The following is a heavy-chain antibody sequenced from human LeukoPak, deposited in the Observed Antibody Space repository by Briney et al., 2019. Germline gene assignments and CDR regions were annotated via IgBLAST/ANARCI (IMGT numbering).Heavy chain of an antibody. V-gene: IGHV3-9*01. CDR3: AKDIAASGLDAFDI. J-gene: IGHJ3*02. CDR2: ITWKGDNM. D-gene: IGHD3/OR15-3a*01. CDR1: GFTFDDHA. Sequence: PGRSLRLSCAASGFTFDDHAMHWVRQVPGKGLEWVSGITWKGDNMAYADSVNGRFSISRDNAENSLFLQMNSLRIEDTALYYCAKDIAASGLDAFDIWGQGTMVIVSS.